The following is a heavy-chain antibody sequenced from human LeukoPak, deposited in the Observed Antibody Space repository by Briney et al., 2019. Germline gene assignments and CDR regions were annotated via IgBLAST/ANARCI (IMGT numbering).Heavy chain of an antibody. D-gene: IGHD3-16*01. V-gene: IGHV1-18*04. CDR3: ASSRAGGYFDY. Sequence: ASVKVSCKASGYTFTSYGISWVRQAPGQGLEWVGWISAYNGDTNYAQTLQGRFTITTDTSTSTDYMELRSLRSDVTAVYCCASSRAGGYFDYWGQGTLVTVSS. CDR2: ISAYNGDT. CDR1: GYTFTSYG. J-gene: IGHJ4*02.